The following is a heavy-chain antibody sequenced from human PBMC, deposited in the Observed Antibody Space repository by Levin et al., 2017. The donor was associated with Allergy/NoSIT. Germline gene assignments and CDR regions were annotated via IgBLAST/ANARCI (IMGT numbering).Heavy chain of an antibody. V-gene: IGHV4-39*07. CDR2: IYYSGSA. D-gene: IGHD2/OR15-2a*01. CDR1: GGSISSDSYY. J-gene: IGHJ6*02. CDR3: AGEPNSPYYYYYGLDV. Sequence: PSETLSLTCTVSGGSISSDSYYWAWIRQPPGKGLEWIGSIYYSGSAYYNPSLKTRLTISVDTSKNQFSLRWNSVTAADTAVYYCAGEPNSPYYYYYGLDVWGQGTTVTVSS.